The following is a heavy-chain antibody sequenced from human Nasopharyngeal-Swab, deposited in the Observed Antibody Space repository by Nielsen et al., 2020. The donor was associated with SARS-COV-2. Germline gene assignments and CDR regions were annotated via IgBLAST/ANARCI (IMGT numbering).Heavy chain of an antibody. J-gene: IGHJ4*02. CDR2: IYSGGST. CDR3: ARGGGDDYVWGSYNYYFDY. CDR1: GFTVSSNY. V-gene: IGHV3-53*01. Sequence: GGSLRLSCAASGFTVSSNYMSWVRQAPGKGLEWVSVIYSGGSTYYADSVKSRFTISRDNSKNTLYLQMNSLRAEDTAVYYCARGGGDDYVWGSYNYYFDYWGRGTLVTVSS. D-gene: IGHD3-16*01.